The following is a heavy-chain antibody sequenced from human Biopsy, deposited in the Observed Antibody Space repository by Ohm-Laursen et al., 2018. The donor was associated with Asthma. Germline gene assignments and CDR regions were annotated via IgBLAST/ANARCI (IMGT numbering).Heavy chain of an antibody. D-gene: IGHD4-17*01. V-gene: IGHV1-24*01. Sequence: ASVKVSCKISGYSITDLSMHWVRQAPGQGLGWMGGHDHEEGGTVNARRFQGRVTMTEDTSTDTAYMELSSLSSGDTAVYYCASDFPKDYVRYNFQFWGQGTLVTVSS. CDR2: HDHEEGGT. J-gene: IGHJ4*02. CDR3: ASDFPKDYVRYNFQF. CDR1: GYSITDLS.